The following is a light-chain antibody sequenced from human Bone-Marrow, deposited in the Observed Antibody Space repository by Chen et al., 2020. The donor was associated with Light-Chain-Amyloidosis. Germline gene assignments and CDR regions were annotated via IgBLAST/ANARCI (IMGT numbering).Light chain of an antibody. CDR2: GNS. CDR1: SSNIGAGYD. CDR3: QSYDSSLGYV. J-gene: IGLJ1*01. Sequence: QSVLTQPPSVSGAPGQRVTISCTWSSSNIGAGYDVHWYQQLPGTAPKLLIYGNSNRPSGVPDRFSGSKSGTSASLAITGLQAEDEADYYCQSYDSSLGYVFGTGTKVTVL. V-gene: IGLV1-40*01.